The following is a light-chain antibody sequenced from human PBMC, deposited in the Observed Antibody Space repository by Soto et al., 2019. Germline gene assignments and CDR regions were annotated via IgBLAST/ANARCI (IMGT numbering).Light chain of an antibody. J-gene: IGKJ1*01. CDR2: GTS. V-gene: IGKV3-20*01. Sequence: VVFTQSPGTLSLTPGERATLSCRASQRINTSYLAWYQQKPGQAPRLIVSGTSIRATGIPDRFSGSGSGTDFTLTISSLQPDDFATYYCQHYNSYSEAFGQGAKVDI. CDR3: QHYNSYSEA. CDR1: QRINTSY.